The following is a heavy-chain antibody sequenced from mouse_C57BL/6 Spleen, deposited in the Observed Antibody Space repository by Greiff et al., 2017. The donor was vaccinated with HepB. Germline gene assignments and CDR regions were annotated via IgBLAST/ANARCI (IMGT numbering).Heavy chain of an antibody. J-gene: IGHJ2*01. Sequence: QVQLQQSGAELVRPGASVKMSCKASGYTFTSYTMHWVKQRPGQGLEWIGHINPSSGYTKYNQKFKDKATLTADKSSSTAYMQLSSLTSEDSAVYYCARRGTEGDFDYWGQGTTLTVSS. CDR3: ARRGTEGDFDY. CDR1: GYTFTSYT. V-gene: IGHV1-4*01. CDR2: INPSSGYT. D-gene: IGHD4-1*01.